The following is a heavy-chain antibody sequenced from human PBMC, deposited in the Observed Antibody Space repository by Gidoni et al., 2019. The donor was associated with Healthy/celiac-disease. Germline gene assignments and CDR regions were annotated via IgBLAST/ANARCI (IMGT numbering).Heavy chain of an antibody. D-gene: IGHD3-10*02. V-gene: IGHV4-39*01. CDR3: ARREGAYYYVNPPDY. CDR2: IYYSGST. Sequence: QLQLQESGPGLVKPSETMSLTCPVSGGSISSSSYYWGWIRQPPGKGLEWIGSIYYSGSTYYNPSLKSRVTISVDTSKNQFSLKLSSVTAADTAVYYCARREGAYYYVNPPDYWGQGTLVTVSS. J-gene: IGHJ4*02. CDR1: GGSISSSSYY.